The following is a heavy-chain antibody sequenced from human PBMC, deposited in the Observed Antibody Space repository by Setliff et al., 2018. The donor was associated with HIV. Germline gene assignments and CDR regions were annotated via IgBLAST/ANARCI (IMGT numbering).Heavy chain of an antibody. J-gene: IGHJ4*02. Sequence: SETLSLTCNYSGNSFRGYHWNWIRQPAGKGLEWLGRIYYTGSTEYNTSLKSRLTMSMDTSKDQFSLRLVSLTSADTAVYYCARSIYGSGTYPLDVWGPGTLVTVSS. D-gene: IGHD3-10*01. CDR2: IYYTGST. CDR1: GNSFRGYH. CDR3: ARSIYGSGTYPLDV. V-gene: IGHV4-4*07.